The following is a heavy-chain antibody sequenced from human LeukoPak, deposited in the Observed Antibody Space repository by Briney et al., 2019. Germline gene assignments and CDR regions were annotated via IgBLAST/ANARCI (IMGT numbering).Heavy chain of an antibody. Sequence: GGSLRLSCVASGFTFSSHGMNWVRQAPGKGLEWVSGITSGTRTYYADSVKGRFTISRDNAKNTLYLQMNSLRAEDTAVYYCARGPMVRTNLFDYWGQGTLVTVSS. V-gene: IGHV3-74*01. CDR1: GFTFSSHG. CDR3: ARGPMVRTNLFDY. J-gene: IGHJ4*02. D-gene: IGHD3-10*01. CDR2: ITSGTRT.